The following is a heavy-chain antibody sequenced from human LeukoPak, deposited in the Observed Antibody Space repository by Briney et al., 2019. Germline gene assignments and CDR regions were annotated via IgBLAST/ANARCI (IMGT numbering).Heavy chain of an antibody. CDR3: ARLGGLYYFDY. CDR2: IYYSGST. J-gene: IGHJ4*02. Sequence: SETLSLTCTVSGGSISSYYWSWIRQPPGKGLEWIGYIYYSGSTNYNPSLTSRVTISVDTSKNQFSLKLSSVTAADTAVYYCARLGGLYYFDYWGQGTLVTVSS. V-gene: IGHV4-59*08. D-gene: IGHD1-26*01. CDR1: GGSISSYY.